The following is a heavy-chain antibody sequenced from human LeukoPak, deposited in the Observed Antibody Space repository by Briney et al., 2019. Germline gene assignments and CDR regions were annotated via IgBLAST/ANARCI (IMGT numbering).Heavy chain of an antibody. V-gene: IGHV1-46*01. J-gene: IGHJ4*02. D-gene: IGHD6-19*01. CDR3: AILSGYSSLGIPSPFDY. CDR1: GYTFTSYY. Sequence: GASVKVSCKASGYTFTSYYMHWVRQAPGQGLEWMGIINPSGGSTSYAQKFQGRVTMTRDTSTSTVYVELSSLRSEDTAVYYCAILSGYSSLGIPSPFDYWGQGTLVTVPS. CDR2: INPSGGST.